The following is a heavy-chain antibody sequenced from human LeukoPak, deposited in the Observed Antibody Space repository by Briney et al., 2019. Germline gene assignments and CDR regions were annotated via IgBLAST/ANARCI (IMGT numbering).Heavy chain of an antibody. CDR1: GYTFNSYG. Sequence: ASVKVSCKAYGYTFNSYGINWVRQAPGQGLEWMGGISVDNGNTNYAQKVQGRVTMTTDTSTSTVYMELRSLRSDDTAVYCCARDDGMVYVKFVDYWGQGTLVTVSS. CDR3: ARDDGMVYVKFVDY. CDR2: ISVDNGNT. J-gene: IGHJ4*02. V-gene: IGHV1-18*01. D-gene: IGHD2-8*01.